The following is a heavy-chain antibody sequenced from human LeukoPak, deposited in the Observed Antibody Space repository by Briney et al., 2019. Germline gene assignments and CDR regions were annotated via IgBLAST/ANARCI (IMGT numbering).Heavy chain of an antibody. CDR1: GGTFSSYA. D-gene: IGHD3-10*01. CDR3: ASFTMVRGGPFDY. Sequence: SVKISCKASGGTFSSYAISWVRQAPGQGLEWMGRIIPIFGTANYAQKFQGRVTITTDESTSTAYMELSSLRSEDTAVYYCASFTMVRGGPFDYWGQGTLVTVSS. CDR2: IIPIFGTA. J-gene: IGHJ4*02. V-gene: IGHV1-69*05.